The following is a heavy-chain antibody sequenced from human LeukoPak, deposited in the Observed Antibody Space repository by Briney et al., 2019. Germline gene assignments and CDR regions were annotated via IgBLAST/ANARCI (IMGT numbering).Heavy chain of an antibody. CDR2: IYTSGST. CDR1: GGSINSYY. Sequence: SETLSLTCTVSGGSINSYYWSWIRQPAGKGLEWLGRIYTSGSTNYNPSLKSRVTMSVDTSKNQFSLKLSSVTAADTAVYYCARHYRGYCSSTSCYYSVGLDYWGQGTLVTVSS. D-gene: IGHD2-2*01. V-gene: IGHV4-4*07. J-gene: IGHJ4*02. CDR3: ARHYRGYCSSTSCYYSVGLDY.